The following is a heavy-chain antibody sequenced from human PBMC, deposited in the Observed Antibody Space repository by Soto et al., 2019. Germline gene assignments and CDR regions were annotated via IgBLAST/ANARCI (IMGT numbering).Heavy chain of an antibody. CDR1: GFTVSSNY. D-gene: IGHD3-10*01. J-gene: IGHJ4*02. CDR3: ARGYVGIPMVRGAPGH. V-gene: IGHV3-53*01. Sequence: HPGGSLRLSCAASGFTVSSNYMSWVRQAPGKGLEWVSVIYSGGSTYYADSVKGRFTISRDNSKNTLYLQMNSLRAEDTAVYYCARGYVGIPMVRGAPGHWGQGPLVTLAS. CDR2: IYSGGST.